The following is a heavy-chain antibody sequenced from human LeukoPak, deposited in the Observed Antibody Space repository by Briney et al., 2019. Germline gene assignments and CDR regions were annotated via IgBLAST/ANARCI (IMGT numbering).Heavy chain of an antibody. V-gene: IGHV4-39*01. J-gene: IGHJ4*02. CDR2: IYYSGST. CDR3: ARRSFLYGSGSYYRGNFDY. CDR1: GGSISSSSYY. D-gene: IGHD3-10*01. Sequence: SETLSLTCTVSGGSISSSSYYWGWIRQPPGKGLEWIGSIYYSGSTYYSPSLKSRVTISVDTSKNQFSLKLSSVTAADTAVYYCARRSFLYGSGSYYRGNFDYWGQGTLVTVSS.